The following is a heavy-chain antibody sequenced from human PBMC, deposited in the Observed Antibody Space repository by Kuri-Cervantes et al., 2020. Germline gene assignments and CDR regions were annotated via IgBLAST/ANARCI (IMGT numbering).Heavy chain of an antibody. CDR3: ARDSGASGSCRYEY. J-gene: IGHJ4*02. CDR2: IAVIDSLT. D-gene: IGHD3-16*02. V-gene: IGHV3-23*01. Sequence: GGSLRLSCTASGFTFSSYAMSWVRQAPGKGLEWVSAIAVIDSLTYYADSVKGRFTLSRDNSKNTLYLQMDSLRADDTAVYYCARDSGASGSCRYEYWGQGTLVTVSS. CDR1: GFTFSSYA.